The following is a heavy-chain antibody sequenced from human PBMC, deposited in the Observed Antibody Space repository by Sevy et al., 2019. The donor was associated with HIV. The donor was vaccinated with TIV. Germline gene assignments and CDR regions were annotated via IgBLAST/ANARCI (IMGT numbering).Heavy chain of an antibody. CDR1: GYTLTDYY. V-gene: IGHV1-2*02. J-gene: IGHJ4*02. CDR2: INLNSGVT. CDR3: ATDLKVEVIQRVFDQ. D-gene: IGHD5-18*01. Sequence: ASVKVSCKASGYTLTDYYIHWLRQAPGQGLEWMGWINLNSGVTNYAQKFQDRVTMTRDTSINTAYMDLSSLRSGDTAVYFCATDLKVEVIQRVFDQWGQGTLVTVSS.